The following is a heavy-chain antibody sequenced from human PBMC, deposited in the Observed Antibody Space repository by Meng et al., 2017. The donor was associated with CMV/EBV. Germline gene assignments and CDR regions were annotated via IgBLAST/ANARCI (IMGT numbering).Heavy chain of an antibody. J-gene: IGHJ6*02. V-gene: IGHV3-23*03. Sequence: GGSLKISCAASGFTFSSYAMSWVRQAPGKGLEWVSVIYSGGSSTYYADSVKGRFTISRDNSKNTLYLQMNSLRAEDTAVYYCAKVMGIVGATTTYYYYGMDVWGQGTTVTVSS. D-gene: IGHD1-26*01. CDR2: IYSGGSST. CDR3: AKVMGIVGATTTYYYYGMDV. CDR1: GFTFSSYA.